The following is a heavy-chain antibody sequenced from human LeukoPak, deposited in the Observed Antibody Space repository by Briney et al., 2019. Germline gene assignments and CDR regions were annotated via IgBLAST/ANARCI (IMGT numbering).Heavy chain of an antibody. CDR1: GYTFTSYD. V-gene: IGHV1-8*01. Sequence: GASVKVSCKASGYTFTSYDINWVRQATGQGLEWMGWTNPNSGNTGYAQKFQGRVTMTRNTSISTAYMELSSLRSEDTAVYYCARGRPTGTTFWFDPWGQGTLVTVSS. CDR2: TNPNSGNT. CDR3: ARGRPTGTTFWFDP. D-gene: IGHD1-1*01. J-gene: IGHJ5*02.